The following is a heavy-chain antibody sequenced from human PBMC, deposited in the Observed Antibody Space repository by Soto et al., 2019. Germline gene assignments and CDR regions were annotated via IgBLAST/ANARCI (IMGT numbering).Heavy chain of an antibody. CDR3: AKDRNRWLRFDLGY. D-gene: IGHD5-12*01. J-gene: IGHJ4*02. Sequence: EVQLLESGGGLVQPGGSLRLSCAASGFTFSSYAMSWVRQAPGKGLEWVSSITGSAGSTYYADSVKGRFTISRDNSKHTLYLQMNSLRAEDTAVYYCAKDRNRWLRFDLGYWGQGTLVTVSS. CDR2: ITGSAGST. V-gene: IGHV3-23*01. CDR1: GFTFSSYA.